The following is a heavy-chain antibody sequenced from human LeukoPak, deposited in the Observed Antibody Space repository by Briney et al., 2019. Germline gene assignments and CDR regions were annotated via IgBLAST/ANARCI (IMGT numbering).Heavy chain of an antibody. D-gene: IGHD3-9*01. V-gene: IGHV4-59*11. CDR3: ARLIYYDILTGYYNVEDAYYFDY. J-gene: IGHJ4*02. Sequence: SETLSLTCTVSGGSISSHYWSWIRQPPGKGLGWIGYIYYSGSTIYNPSLKSRVTISVDTSKNQFSLKLSSVTAADTAVYYCARLIYYDILTGYYNVEDAYYFDYWGQGTLVTVSS. CDR2: IYYSGST. CDR1: GGSISSHY.